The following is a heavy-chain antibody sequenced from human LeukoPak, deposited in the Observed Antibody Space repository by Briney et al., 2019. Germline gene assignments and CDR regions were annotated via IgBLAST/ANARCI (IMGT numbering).Heavy chain of an antibody. CDR1: GYSFSSYW. Sequence: GESLKISCKGSGYSFSSYWIGWVRQMPGKGPEWTGVIYPGDSDTRYSPSFQGQVTISADTSISTAYLQWSSLKASDSAMYYCARRCSGNCYSFDYWGQGSLVTVSS. CDR2: IYPGDSDT. CDR3: ARRCSGNCYSFDY. V-gene: IGHV5-51*01. J-gene: IGHJ4*02. D-gene: IGHD2-21*02.